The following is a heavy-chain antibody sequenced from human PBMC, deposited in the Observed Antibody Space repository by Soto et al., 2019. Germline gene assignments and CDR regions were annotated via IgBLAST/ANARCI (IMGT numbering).Heavy chain of an antibody. D-gene: IGHD1-1*01. CDR3: AHRQLYNGAWNEGTFDY. CDR2: IYWDDDK. Sequence: QITLKESGPTLVKPTQTLTLTCTFSGFSLTTLPVGVGWIRQPPGQALEWVALIYWDDDKRYNPSLKTRVTITKDTSKNQVVLTMTNMDPVDTATYYCAHRQLYNGAWNEGTFDYWGQGALVTVSS. CDR1: GFSLTTLPVG. V-gene: IGHV2-5*02. J-gene: IGHJ4*02.